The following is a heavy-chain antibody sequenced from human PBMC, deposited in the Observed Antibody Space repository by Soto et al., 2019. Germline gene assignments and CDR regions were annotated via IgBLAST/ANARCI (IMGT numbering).Heavy chain of an antibody. J-gene: IGHJ4*02. CDR2: IKQDGSEK. CDR1: GFTFSSYW. V-gene: IGHV3-7*01. Sequence: EVQLVESGGGLVQPGGSLRLSCAASGFTFSSYWMSWVRQAPGKGLEWVANIKQDGSEKYYVDSVKGRFTISRDNAKNSLYLQMNSLRAEDTAVYYCARVWVSSSSKVCDYWGQGTLVTVSS. CDR3: ARVWVSSSSKVCDY. D-gene: IGHD6-6*01.